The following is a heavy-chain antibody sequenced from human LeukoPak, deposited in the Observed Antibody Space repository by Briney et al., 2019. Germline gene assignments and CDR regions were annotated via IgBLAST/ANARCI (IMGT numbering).Heavy chain of an antibody. V-gene: IGHV1-69*01. CDR1: GDTFRSNA. CDR3: AFYLGYCSGGSCYHHFDY. Sequence: SVKVSCKASGDTFRSNAISWVRQAPGQGLEWMGGIIPIFGTPNYAQKFQGRVMITADESTSTAYMELSSLRSEDTAVYFCAFYLGYCSGGSCYHHFDYWGQGTLVTVSS. CDR2: IIPIFGTP. J-gene: IGHJ4*02. D-gene: IGHD2-15*01.